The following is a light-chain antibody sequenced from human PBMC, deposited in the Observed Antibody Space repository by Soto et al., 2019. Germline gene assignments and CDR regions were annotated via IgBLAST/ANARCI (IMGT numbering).Light chain of an antibody. CDR3: QQYGDSVPIT. V-gene: IGKV3-20*01. CDR2: GAS. J-gene: IGKJ5*01. Sequence: EIVLTQSPGTLSLSPGERATLACRASQRVSSAYLAWYQQKPGQAPRILISGASSRATGIPDRFSGSGSGTDLRLTITVLEPEDFAVYYSQQYGDSVPITLSPGTRLHIK. CDR1: QRVSSAY.